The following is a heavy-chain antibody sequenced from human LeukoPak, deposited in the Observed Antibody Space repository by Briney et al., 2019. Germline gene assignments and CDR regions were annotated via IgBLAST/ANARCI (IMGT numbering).Heavy chain of an antibody. CDR3: ASTSSRDSSSWYYFDY. CDR2: ISSNGGST. CDR1: GFTFSSYA. V-gene: IGHV3-64*01. D-gene: IGHD6-13*01. J-gene: IGHJ4*02. Sequence: GGSLRLSRAASGFTFSSYAMHWVRQAPGKGLEYVSAISSNGGSTYYANSVKGRFTISRDNSKNTLYLQMGSLRAEDMAVYYCASTSSRDSSSWYYFDYWGQGTPVTVSS.